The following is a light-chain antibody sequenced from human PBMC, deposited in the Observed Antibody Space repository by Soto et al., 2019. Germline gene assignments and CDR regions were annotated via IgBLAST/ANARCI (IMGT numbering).Light chain of an antibody. CDR2: DAS. CDR3: RPYDNLPLT. Sequence: DIKMTQSPSSLSASVGDRVTITCQASQDISNYLNWYQQKPGKAPKLLIYDASNLETGVPSRFSGSGSGTDFTFPISSLQPEDIATYYCRPYDNLPLTCGQGTRLEIK. CDR1: QDISNY. V-gene: IGKV1-33*01. J-gene: IGKJ5*01.